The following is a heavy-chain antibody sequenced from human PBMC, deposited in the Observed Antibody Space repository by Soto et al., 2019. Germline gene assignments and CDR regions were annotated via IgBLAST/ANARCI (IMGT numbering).Heavy chain of an antibody. V-gene: IGHV4-59*01. D-gene: IGHD4-17*01. Sequence: PSETLSLTCTVSGGSISSYYWSWIRQPPGKGLEWIGYIYYSGSTNYNPSLKSRVTISVDTSKNQFSLKLSSVTAADTAVYYCARVRGYGNYYYYYGMDVWGQGTTVTVSS. J-gene: IGHJ6*02. CDR3: ARVRGYGNYYYYYGMDV. CDR2: IYYSGST. CDR1: GGSISSYY.